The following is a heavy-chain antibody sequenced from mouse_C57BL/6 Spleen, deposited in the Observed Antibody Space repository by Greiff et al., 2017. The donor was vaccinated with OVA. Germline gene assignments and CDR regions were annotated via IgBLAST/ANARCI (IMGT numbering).Heavy chain of an antibody. CDR3: ATSYYSNWYCYV. J-gene: IGHJ1*03. V-gene: IGHV3-1*01. CDR2: ISYSGRT. D-gene: IGHD2-5*01. Sequence: ESGPGMVKPSQSLSLTCTVTGYSITSGYDWHWIRHFPGNKLEWMGYISYSGRTNYNPSLKSRISITHDTSKNHFFLKLNSVTTEDTATYYCATSYYSNWYCYVWGTGTTVTVSS. CDR1: GYSITSGYD.